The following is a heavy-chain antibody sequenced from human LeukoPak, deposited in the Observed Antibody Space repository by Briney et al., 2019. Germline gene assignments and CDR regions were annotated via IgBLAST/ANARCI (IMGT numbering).Heavy chain of an antibody. V-gene: IGHV3-7*01. J-gene: IGHJ4*02. CDR1: GFTFSSYW. D-gene: IGHD6-19*01. CDR2: IKQDGSAK. CDR3: ARARKPSGWYWGHFDY. Sequence: GGSLRLSCAASGFTFSSYWMSWVRQAPGKGLEWVANIKQDGSAKYYVDSVKGRFTISRDNAKNSLYLQMNSLRAEDTAVYYCARARKPSGWYWGHFDYWGQGTLVSVSS.